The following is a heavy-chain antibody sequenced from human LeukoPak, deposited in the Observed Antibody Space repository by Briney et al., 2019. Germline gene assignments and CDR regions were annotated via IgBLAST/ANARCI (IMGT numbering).Heavy chain of an antibody. J-gene: IGHJ4*02. CDR1: GYTFTSYG. CDR2: ISAYNGNT. D-gene: IGHD2-15*01. Sequence: ASVNVSCKASGYTFTSYGISWVRQAPGQGLEWMGWISAYNGNTNYAQKLQGRVTMTTDTSTSTAYMELRSLRSDDTAVYYCARVSRYCSGGSCYSQYYGYWGQGTLVTVSS. CDR3: ARVSRYCSGGSCYSQYYGY. V-gene: IGHV1-18*01.